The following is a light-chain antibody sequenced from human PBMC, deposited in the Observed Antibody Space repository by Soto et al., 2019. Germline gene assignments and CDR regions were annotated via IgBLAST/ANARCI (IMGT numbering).Light chain of an antibody. CDR3: QQYNSYWT. V-gene: IGKV1-5*03. CDR2: KAS. J-gene: IGKJ1*01. Sequence: DIQMTQSPSTLSACVGDRVTITCRASQSISSWLAWYQQKPGKAPKLLIYKASSLESGVPSRFSGSGSGTEFTPTISRLQPDDFATYYCQQYNSYWTFGQGTKVEIK. CDR1: QSISSW.